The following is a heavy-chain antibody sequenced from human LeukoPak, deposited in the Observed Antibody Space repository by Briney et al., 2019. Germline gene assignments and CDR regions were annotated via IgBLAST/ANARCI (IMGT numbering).Heavy chain of an antibody. CDR3: ARDLGSGWQRNFDY. J-gene: IGHJ4*02. CDR2: ISAYNGNT. Sequence: ASVKVSCKASGYTFTSYVISCVRQAPGQGLEWMEWISAYNGNTNYAQKLQGRVTMTTDTSTSTAYMELRSLRSDDTAVYYCARDLGSGWQRNFDYWGQGTLVTVSS. CDR1: GYTFTSYV. V-gene: IGHV1-18*01. D-gene: IGHD6-19*01.